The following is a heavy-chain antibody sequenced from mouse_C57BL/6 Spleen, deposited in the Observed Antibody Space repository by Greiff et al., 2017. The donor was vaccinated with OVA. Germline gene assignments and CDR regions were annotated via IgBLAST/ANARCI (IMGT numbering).Heavy chain of an antibody. CDR1: GYTFTEYT. CDR2: FYPGSGST. V-gene: IGHV1-62-2*01. J-gene: IGHJ2*01. CDR3: ARHVLTGYYFDY. D-gene: IGHD4-1*01. Sequence: QVQLQQSGAELVKPGASVKLSCKASGYTFTEYTIHWVKQRPGQGLEWIGWFYPGSGSTKYNEKFKDKATLTANKSSSTVYMEISRVTSEDSAFYVCARHVLTGYYFDYWGQGTTLTVSS.